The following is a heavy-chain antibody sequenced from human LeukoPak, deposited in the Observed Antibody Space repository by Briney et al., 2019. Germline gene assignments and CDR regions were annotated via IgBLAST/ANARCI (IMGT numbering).Heavy chain of an antibody. Sequence: ASVKVSCKASGYTFTGNYMHWVRLAPGQGIEWMGRINPNSGGTNYAQKFQGRVTMTRDTSISTAYMELSRLRSDDTAVYYCAREGGDGDVVVPAARDWGQGTLVTVSS. CDR1: GYTFTGNY. CDR2: INPNSGGT. CDR3: AREGGDGDVVVPAARD. J-gene: IGHJ4*02. D-gene: IGHD2-2*01. V-gene: IGHV1-2*06.